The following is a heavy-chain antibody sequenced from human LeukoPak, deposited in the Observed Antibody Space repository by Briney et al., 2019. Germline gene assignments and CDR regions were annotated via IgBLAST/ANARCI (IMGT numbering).Heavy chain of an antibody. CDR2: IYHSGTT. CDR1: GYSISRDYY. J-gene: IGHJ6*03. V-gene: IGHV4-38-2*02. CDR3: ARDNWNDVLYSTYMDV. Sequence: PSETLSLTCTVSGYSISRDYYWGWIRQPPGKGLEWIGSIYHSGTTHYNPSLKSRVTISVDTSKNQFSLKLNSVTAADTAVYYCARDNWNDVLYSTYMDVWGKGTTVTVSS. D-gene: IGHD1-1*01.